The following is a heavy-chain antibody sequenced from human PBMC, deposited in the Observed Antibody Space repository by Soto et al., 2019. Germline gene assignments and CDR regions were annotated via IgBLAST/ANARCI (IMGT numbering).Heavy chain of an antibody. V-gene: IGHV1-8*01. CDR1: GYTFTSYY. Sequence: QVQLVQSGAEVKKPGASVKVSCKASGYTFTSYYINWVRQATGQGLEWMGWMNPNSGNTGYAQKFQGRVTITRHTSISTGYMALSSLRSEDTAVYYCAGGIMVDFWSGYYYYYYGMDVWGQGTTVTVSS. CDR2: MNPNSGNT. J-gene: IGHJ6*02. CDR3: AGGIMVDFWSGYYYYYYGMDV. D-gene: IGHD3-3*01.